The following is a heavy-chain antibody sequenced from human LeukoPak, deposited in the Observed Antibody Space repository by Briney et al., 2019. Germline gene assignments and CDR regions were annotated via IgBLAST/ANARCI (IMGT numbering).Heavy chain of an antibody. V-gene: IGHV4-39*07. CDR3: ARLGKSGYYADY. Sequence: SETLSLTCTVSGGSISSSSHYWGWIRQPPGKGLEWIGEINHSGSTNYNPSLKSRVTISVDTSKNQFSLKLSSVTAADTAVYYCARLGKSGYYADYWGQGTLVTVSS. CDR2: INHSGST. CDR1: GGSISSSSHY. J-gene: IGHJ4*02. D-gene: IGHD3-3*01.